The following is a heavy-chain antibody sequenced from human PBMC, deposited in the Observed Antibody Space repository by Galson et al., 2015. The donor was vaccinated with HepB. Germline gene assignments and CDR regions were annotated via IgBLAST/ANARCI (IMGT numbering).Heavy chain of an antibody. J-gene: IGHJ3*02. CDR1: GDSVSSNSAA. D-gene: IGHD2-2*01. CDR2: TYYRSKWYN. V-gene: IGHV6-1*01. Sequence: CAISGDSVSSNSAAWNWIRQSPSRGLEWLGRTYYRSKWYNDYAVSVKSRITINPDTSKNQFSLQLNSVTPEDTAVYYCARDEGVLTGMVSDIVVVPAAMRAFDIWGQGTMVTVSS. CDR3: ARDEGVLTGMVSDIVVVPAAMRAFDI.